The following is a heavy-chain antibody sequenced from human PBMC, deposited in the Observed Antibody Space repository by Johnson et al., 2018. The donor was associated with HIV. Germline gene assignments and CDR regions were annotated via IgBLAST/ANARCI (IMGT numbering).Heavy chain of an antibody. J-gene: IGHJ3*02. D-gene: IGHD6-6*01. CDR3: AKAFEYSSSSMAFDI. V-gene: IGHV3-66*02. Sequence: VHLVESGGGLVKPGGSLRLSCAASGFTFNDHYMSWIRQAPGKGLECVSIIYSGGTTHYADSVKGRFTISRDNSKNTLYLQMNSLRAEDTAVYYCAKAFEYSSSSMAFDIWGQGTMVTVSS. CDR1: GFTFNDHY. CDR2: IYSGGTT.